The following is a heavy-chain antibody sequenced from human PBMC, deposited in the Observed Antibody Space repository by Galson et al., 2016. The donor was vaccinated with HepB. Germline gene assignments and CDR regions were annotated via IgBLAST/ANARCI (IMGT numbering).Heavy chain of an antibody. Sequence: SVKVSCKASGYRFISYGISWVRQAPGQGLEWMGWISAYNGNTNYAQKLQGRVTMTTDTSTSTAYMEMRSLRSGDTAVYYCARFSFGELYSDYWGQGTRVTVSS. CDR1: GYRFISYG. J-gene: IGHJ4*02. D-gene: IGHD3-10*01. V-gene: IGHV1-18*01. CDR2: ISAYNGNT. CDR3: ARFSFGELYSDY.